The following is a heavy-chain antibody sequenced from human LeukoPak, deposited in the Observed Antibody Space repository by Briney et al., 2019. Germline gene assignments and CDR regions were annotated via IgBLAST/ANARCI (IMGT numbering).Heavy chain of an antibody. CDR1: GYTFTGYY. D-gene: IGHD3-10*01. CDR2: INPNGGGT. Sequence: ASVKVSCKASGYTFTGYYMHWVRQAPGQGLEWMGWINPNGGGTNYAQKLQGRVTMTRDTSITTAYMELSRLTSDDTAVYYCARDSMIRGVPNWFDPWGQGTLVTVSS. J-gene: IGHJ5*02. CDR3: ARDSMIRGVPNWFDP. V-gene: IGHV1-2*02.